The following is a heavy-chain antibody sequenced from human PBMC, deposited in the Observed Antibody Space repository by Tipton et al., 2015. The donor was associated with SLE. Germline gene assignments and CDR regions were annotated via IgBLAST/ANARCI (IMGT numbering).Heavy chain of an antibody. Sequence: LRLSCAASGFTFSSYWMSWVRQPPGKGLEWIGESNPSGSTNYNPSLKSRVTISVDTSKNQLSLKLTSVTAADTSVYYCARVAKERITLVRVRPYYFDYWGQGSLVTVSS. CDR3: ARVAKERITLVRVRPYYFDY. V-gene: IGHV4-34*01. J-gene: IGHJ4*01. D-gene: IGHD3-10*01. CDR2: SNPSGST. CDR1: GFTFSSYW.